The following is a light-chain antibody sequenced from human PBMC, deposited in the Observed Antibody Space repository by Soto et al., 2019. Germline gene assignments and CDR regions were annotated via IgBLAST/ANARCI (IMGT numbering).Light chain of an antibody. Sequence: QSVLTQSPSVSGAPGQRVTISCTGSSSNIGAGYDVHWYQQLPGTAPKLLIYGNSNRPSGVPDRFSGSKSGTSASLAITGLQAEDEADYYCQSYDSSLSAVFGTGTKLTVL. V-gene: IGLV1-40*01. CDR2: GNS. CDR3: QSYDSSLSAV. CDR1: SSNIGAGYD. J-gene: IGLJ1*01.